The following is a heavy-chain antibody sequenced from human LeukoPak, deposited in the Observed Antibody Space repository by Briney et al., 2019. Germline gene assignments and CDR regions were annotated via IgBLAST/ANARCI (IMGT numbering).Heavy chain of an antibody. V-gene: IGHV4-59*08. CDR1: GGSISSYY. CDR2: IYYSGST. D-gene: IGHD4-17*01. J-gene: IGHJ4*02. Sequence: SETLSLTCTVSGGSISSYYWSWIRQPPGKGLEWIGYIYYSGSTNYNPSLKSRVTISVDTSKNQFSLKLSSVTAADTAVYYCACLTTVTAFDYWGQGTLVTVSS. CDR3: ACLTTVTAFDY.